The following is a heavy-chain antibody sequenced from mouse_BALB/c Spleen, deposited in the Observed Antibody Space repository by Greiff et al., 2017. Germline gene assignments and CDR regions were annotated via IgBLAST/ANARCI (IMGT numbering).Heavy chain of an antibody. J-gene: IGHJ4*01. CDR2: IWSGGST. Sequence: QVQLQQSGPGLVQPSQSLSITCTVSGFSLTSYGVHWVRQSPGKGLEWLGVIWSGGSTDYNAAFISRLSISKDNSKSQVFFKMNSLQADDTAIYYCARLGAIDYAMDYWGQGTSVTVSS. CDR3: ARLGAIDYAMDY. D-gene: IGHD3-1*01. V-gene: IGHV2-4-1*01. CDR1: GFSLTSYG.